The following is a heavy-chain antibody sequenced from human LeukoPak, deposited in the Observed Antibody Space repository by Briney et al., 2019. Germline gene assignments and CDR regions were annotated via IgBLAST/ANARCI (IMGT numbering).Heavy chain of an antibody. CDR2: INPNSGGT. V-gene: IGHV1-2*02. CDR3: TMVRNPSMFDY. D-gene: IGHD3-10*01. CDR1: GYTFTGYY. Sequence: ASVKVSFKASGYTFTGYYMHWVRQAPGQGLEWMGWINPNSGGTNYAQKFQGRVTMTRDTSISTAYMELSRLRSDDTAVYYCTMVRNPSMFDYWGQGTLVTVSS. J-gene: IGHJ4*02.